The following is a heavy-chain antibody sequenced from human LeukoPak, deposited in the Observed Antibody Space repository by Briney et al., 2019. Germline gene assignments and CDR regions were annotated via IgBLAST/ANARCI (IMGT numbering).Heavy chain of an antibody. D-gene: IGHD5-24*01. CDR1: GFTFSDYY. J-gene: IGHJ6*03. Sequence: PGGSLRLSCAASGFTFSDYYMSWIRQAPGKGLEWVSYISSSGSTIYYADSVKGRFTISRDNAKNSLYLQMSSLRVDDTAVYYCARVPWLQSGNYMDVWGKGTTVTVSS. V-gene: IGHV3-11*04. CDR3: ARVPWLQSGNYMDV. CDR2: ISSSGSTI.